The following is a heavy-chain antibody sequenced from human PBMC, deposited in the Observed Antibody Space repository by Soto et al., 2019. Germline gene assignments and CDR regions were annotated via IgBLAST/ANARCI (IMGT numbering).Heavy chain of an antibody. CDR3: ATPSHYDNGGYYPPFDY. Sequence: HVQLVQSGAEVKKPGSSVKVSCKASGGTFSSYAISWVRQAPGQGLEWMGGIIPIFGTPKYAQKFQGRVTISADESTTTAYMELTSLRSENTAVYYCATPSHYDNGGYYPPFDYWGQGTLVTVSS. V-gene: IGHV1-69*01. J-gene: IGHJ4*02. D-gene: IGHD3-22*01. CDR1: GGTFSSYA. CDR2: IIPIFGTP.